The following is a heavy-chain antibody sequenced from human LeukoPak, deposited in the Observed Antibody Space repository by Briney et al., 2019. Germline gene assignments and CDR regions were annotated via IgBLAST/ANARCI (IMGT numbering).Heavy chain of an antibody. D-gene: IGHD6-13*01. Sequence: PGGSLRLSCAASGFTFSNYEMNWVRQAPGKGLEWISHISNFGDIIHYADSVEGRFTISRDNDKNSIYLQMNSLRAEDTAVYYCAKDATPAFGTVYMDVWGKGTTVTISS. CDR1: GFTFSNYE. CDR2: ISNFGDII. J-gene: IGHJ6*03. CDR3: AKDATPAFGTVYMDV. V-gene: IGHV3-48*03.